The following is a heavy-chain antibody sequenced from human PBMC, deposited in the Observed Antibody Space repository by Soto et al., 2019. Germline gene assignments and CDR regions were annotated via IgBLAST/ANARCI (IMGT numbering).Heavy chain of an antibody. D-gene: IGHD6-13*01. V-gene: IGHV5-51*01. CDR2: IYPGDSDT. CDR1: GYSFTGYW. J-gene: IGHJ6*02. CDR3: ARTSAAGKYCYGMDV. Sequence: PGESLKISCKGSGYSFTGYWIGWVRQMPGKGLEWMGIIYPGDSDTRYSPSFQGQVTISADKSISTAYLQWSSLKASDTAMYYRARTSAAGKYCYGMDVWGQGTTVTVSS.